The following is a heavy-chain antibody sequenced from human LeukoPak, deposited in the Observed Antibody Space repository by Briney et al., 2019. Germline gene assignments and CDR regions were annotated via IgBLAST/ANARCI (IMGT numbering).Heavy chain of an antibody. CDR1: GFTFSGSW. CDR3: ARELSWSGRDY. CDR2: INQDGSAK. J-gene: IGHJ4*02. V-gene: IGHV3-7*01. Sequence: PGGSLRLSCAASGFTFSGSWMSWVRQAPGKGLEWVANINQDGSAKNYLDSVKGRLTISIDRGKNSLYLQMNSLRDEDTAVYYCARELSWSGRDYWGQGTLVTVSS. D-gene: IGHD3-3*01.